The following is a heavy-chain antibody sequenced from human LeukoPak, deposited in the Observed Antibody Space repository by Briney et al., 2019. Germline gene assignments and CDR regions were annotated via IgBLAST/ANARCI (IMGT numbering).Heavy chain of an antibody. CDR2: IYYSGSA. V-gene: IGHV4-59*01. CDR3: ARDGGDYGDYEGLDY. Sequence: SETLSLTCTVSGGSISSYYWSWIRQPPGKGLEWIGYIYYSGSANYNPSLKSRVTISVDTSKNQFSLKLSSVTAADTAVYYCARDGGDYGDYEGLDYWGQGTLVTVSS. J-gene: IGHJ4*02. D-gene: IGHD4-17*01. CDR1: GGSISSYY.